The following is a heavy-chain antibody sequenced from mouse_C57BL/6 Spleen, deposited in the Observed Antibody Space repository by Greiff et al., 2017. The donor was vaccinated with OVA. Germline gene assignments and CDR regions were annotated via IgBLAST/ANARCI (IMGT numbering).Heavy chain of an antibody. Sequence: QVQLKQPGAELVRPGSSVKLSCKASGYTFTSYWMHWVKQRPIQGLEWIGNIDPSDSETHYNQKFKDKATLTVDKSSSTAYMQLSSLTSEDSAVYYCARSGIYGTHLDFDVWGTGTTVTVSS. D-gene: IGHD2-1*01. CDR1: GYTFTSYW. CDR3: ARSGIYGTHLDFDV. V-gene: IGHV1-52*01. CDR2: IDPSDSET. J-gene: IGHJ1*03.